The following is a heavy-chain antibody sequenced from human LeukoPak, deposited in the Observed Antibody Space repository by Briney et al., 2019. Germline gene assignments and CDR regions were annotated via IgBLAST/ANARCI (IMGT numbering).Heavy chain of an antibody. Sequence: ASVKVSCRVSGYTLTELSMHWVRQAPGKGLEWMGGFDPEDGETIYAQKFQGRVTMTEDTSTDTAYMELSSLRTEDTAVYYCATVVGAKWFDPWGQGTLVTVSS. CDR3: ATVVGAKWFDP. CDR1: GYTLTELS. D-gene: IGHD1-26*01. J-gene: IGHJ5*02. V-gene: IGHV1-24*01. CDR2: FDPEDGET.